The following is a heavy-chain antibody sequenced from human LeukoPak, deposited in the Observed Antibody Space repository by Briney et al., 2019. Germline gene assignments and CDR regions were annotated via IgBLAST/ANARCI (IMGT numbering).Heavy chain of an antibody. D-gene: IGHD6-13*01. J-gene: IGHJ4*02. CDR1: GGSINAYY. V-gene: IGHV4-34*01. CDR2: ISHSGST. CDR3: AARDRSSWYGYYFDY. Sequence: SETLSLTCAVYGGSINAYYWSWIRQSPGKGLEWIGEISHSGSTNYNPSLKSRVTISVDTSKNQFSLKVTSVTAADTAVYYCAARDRSSWYGYYFDYWGQGTLVTASS.